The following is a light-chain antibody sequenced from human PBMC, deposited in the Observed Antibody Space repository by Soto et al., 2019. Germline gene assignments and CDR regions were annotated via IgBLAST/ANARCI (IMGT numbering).Light chain of an antibody. J-gene: IGKJ5*01. CDR1: QSISNY. CDR3: QQLNSYPRIT. Sequence: DIQMTQSPSSLSASVGDRVTITCRASQSISNYLNCYQQKPGKAPKLLIYAASSLQSGVPSRFSGSGSGTDFTLTIRSLQPEDFATYYCQQLNSYPRITFGQGTRLEIK. V-gene: IGKV1-39*01. CDR2: AAS.